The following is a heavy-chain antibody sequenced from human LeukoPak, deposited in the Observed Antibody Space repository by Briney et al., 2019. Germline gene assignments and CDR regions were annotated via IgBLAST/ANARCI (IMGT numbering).Heavy chain of an antibody. CDR2: FDPEDGET. D-gene: IGHD6-19*01. J-gene: IGHJ3*02. CDR3: ATVYSSGWYYAFDI. CDR1: GYTLTELS. V-gene: IGHV1-24*01. Sequence: ASVKVSCKVSGYTLTELSMHWVRQAPGKGLEWMGGFDPEDGETIYAQKFQGRVTMTEDTSTDTAYMELSSLRSEDTAVYYCATVYSSGWYYAFDIWGQGTMVTVPS.